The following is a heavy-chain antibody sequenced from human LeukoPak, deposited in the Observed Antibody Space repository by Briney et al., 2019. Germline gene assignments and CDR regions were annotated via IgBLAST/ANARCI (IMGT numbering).Heavy chain of an antibody. CDR3: ARDLEYSSSSFPYYYYMDV. V-gene: IGHV1-18*01. CDR1: GYTFTSYG. Sequence: ASVKVSCKASGYTFTSYGISWVRQAPGQGLEWMGWISAYNGNTNYAQKLQGRVTMTTDTSTSTAYMELSRLRSDDTAVYYCARDLEYSSSSFPYYYYMDVWGKGTTVTVSS. D-gene: IGHD6-6*01. J-gene: IGHJ6*03. CDR2: ISAYNGNT.